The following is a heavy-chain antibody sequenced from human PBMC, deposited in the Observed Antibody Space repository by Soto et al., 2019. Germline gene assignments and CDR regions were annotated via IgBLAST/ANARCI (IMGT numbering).Heavy chain of an antibody. V-gene: IGHV3-30-3*01. J-gene: IGHJ4*02. CDR2: ISYDGSNK. CDR1: GFTFSSYA. Sequence: QVQLVESGGGVVQPGRSLRLSCAASGFTFSSYAMHWVRQAPGKGLEWVAVISYDGSNKYYADSVKGRFTVSRDNSKNTLYLQMNSLRAEDTAVYYCARDRIAVAGIEYYFDYWGQGTLVTVSS. D-gene: IGHD6-19*01. CDR3: ARDRIAVAGIEYYFDY.